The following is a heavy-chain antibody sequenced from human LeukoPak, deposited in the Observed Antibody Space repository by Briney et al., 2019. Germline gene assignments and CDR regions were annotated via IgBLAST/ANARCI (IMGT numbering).Heavy chain of an antibody. D-gene: IGHD6-13*01. CDR3: AREASSSWYYYYGMDV. CDR2: IKEDGSER. Sequence: GGSLRLSCEGSAFIFSGHWMNWVRQTPGKGLEWVASIKEDGSERQYVDSVKGRFSISRDNTKGSLFLQSNSLRAEDTAVYYCAREASSSWYYYYGMDVWGQGTTVTVSS. V-gene: IGHV3-7*03. J-gene: IGHJ6*02. CDR1: AFIFSGHW.